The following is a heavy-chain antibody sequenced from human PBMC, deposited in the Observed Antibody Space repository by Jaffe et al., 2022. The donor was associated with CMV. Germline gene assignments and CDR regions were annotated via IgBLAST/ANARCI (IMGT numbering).Heavy chain of an antibody. J-gene: IGHJ4*02. D-gene: IGHD3-10*01. Sequence: QVQLQQWGAGLLKPSETLSLTCAVYGGSFSGYYWSWIRQPPGKGLEWIGEINHSGSTNYNPSLKSRVTISVDTSKNQFSLKLSSVTAADTAVYYCARARLLLLWSTYFDYWGQGTLVTVSS. CDR3: ARARLLLLWSTYFDY. CDR2: INHSGST. V-gene: IGHV4-34*01. CDR1: GGSFSGYY.